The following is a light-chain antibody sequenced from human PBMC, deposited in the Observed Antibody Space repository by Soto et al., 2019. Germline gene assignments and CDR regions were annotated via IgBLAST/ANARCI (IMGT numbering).Light chain of an antibody. CDR1: LSVLYSSNNGNY. CDR2: WAS. V-gene: IGKV4-1*01. Sequence: DIVMTQSPDSLAVSLGERATINCKSSLSVLYSSNNGNYLAWYQQKPGQPPKLLIYWASTRESGVPDRFSGSGSGTDFTLSISSLQAEDVAVYYCQQYYSPLWTFGQGTKVEIK. J-gene: IGKJ1*01. CDR3: QQYYSPLWT.